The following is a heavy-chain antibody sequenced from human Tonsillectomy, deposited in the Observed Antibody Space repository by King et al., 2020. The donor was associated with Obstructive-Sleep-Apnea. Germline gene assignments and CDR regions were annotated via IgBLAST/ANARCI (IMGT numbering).Heavy chain of an antibody. CDR2: INPNSGGT. V-gene: IGHV1-2*02. Sequence: QLVQSGAEVKKPGASVKVSCKASGYTFTGYYMHWLRHAPGQGLEWMGWINPNSGGTNYAQKFQGRVTMSRDTSISPAYMELSRLRSDDTAVYYCARGYYYDSSGYYRHPHDAFDIWGQGTMVTVSS. CDR3: ARGYYYDSSGYYRHPHDAFDI. D-gene: IGHD3-22*01. CDR1: GYTFTGYY. J-gene: IGHJ3*02.